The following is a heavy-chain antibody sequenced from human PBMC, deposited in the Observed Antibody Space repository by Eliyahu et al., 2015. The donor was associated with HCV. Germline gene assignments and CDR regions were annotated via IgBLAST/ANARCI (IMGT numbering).Heavy chain of an antibody. D-gene: IGHD5-24*01. J-gene: IGHJ4*02. Sequence: QVQLVQSGAAVKKPGASVKVSCKASGYXCTGYYMHWVRQAPGQGHEWMGWINPNSGGTNXAQKFQGRVTMTRDTSISTAYMELSRLRSDDTAVYYCARDGGKMATIFDYWGQGTLVTVSS. CDR1: GYXCTGYY. CDR3: ARDGGKMATIFDY. CDR2: INPNSGGT. V-gene: IGHV1-2*02.